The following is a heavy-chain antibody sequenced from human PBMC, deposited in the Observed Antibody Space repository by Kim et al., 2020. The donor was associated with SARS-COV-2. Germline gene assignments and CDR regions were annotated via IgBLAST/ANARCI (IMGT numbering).Heavy chain of an antibody. CDR1: AFMFSRYA. V-gene: IGHV3-23*01. CDR2: IISSGDST. D-gene: IGHD6-19*01. J-gene: IGHJ3*02. Sequence: GGSLRLSCAASAFMFSRYAMIWVRQAPGKGLEWVAAIISSGDSTYYADSVKGRFIISRDNSKNTLYLQMNSLRTEDTAVYHCAKGFAEQWLVPGDIWG. CDR3: AKGFAEQWLVPGDI.